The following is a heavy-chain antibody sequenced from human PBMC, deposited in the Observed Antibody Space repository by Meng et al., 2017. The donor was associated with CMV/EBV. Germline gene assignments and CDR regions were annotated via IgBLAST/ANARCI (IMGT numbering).Heavy chain of an antibody. CDR3: ARRDGIGTTAYFDY. Sequence: KVSCKGSGYSFTSYWIGWVGQMPGKGLEWMGIIYPGDADTRYSPSFQGQVAISADKSISTAYLQWSSLKASDTAMYYCARRDGIGTTAYFDYWGQGTLVTVSS. J-gene: IGHJ4*02. V-gene: IGHV5-51*01. CDR2: IYPGDADT. D-gene: IGHD1-7*01. CDR1: GYSFTSYW.